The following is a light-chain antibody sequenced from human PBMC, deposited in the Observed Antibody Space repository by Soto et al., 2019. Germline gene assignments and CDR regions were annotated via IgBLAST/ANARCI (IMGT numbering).Light chain of an antibody. CDR3: AAWDESLNGQV. CDR1: SSNIGGQT. V-gene: IGLV1-44*01. CDR2: SGH. J-gene: IGLJ3*02. Sequence: QSVLTQPPSVSGTPGQSVTISCSGSSSNIGGQTVSWYQQLPGTAPNLLIYSGHQRPSGVPDRFSASKSGSSASLAISGLQSEDEGAYYCAAWDESLNGQVFGGGTKLTVL.